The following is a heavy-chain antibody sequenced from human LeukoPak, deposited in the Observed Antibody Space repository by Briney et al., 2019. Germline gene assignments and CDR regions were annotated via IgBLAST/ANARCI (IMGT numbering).Heavy chain of an antibody. V-gene: IGHV3-30*02. CDR2: IRYDGDTK. D-gene: IGHD3-3*02. J-gene: IGHJ4*02. Sequence: AGGSLRLSCAASGFAFSKYGMYWVRQAPGKGLEWVAYIRYDGDTKYYADSVKDRFTISRDNAKNTLYLQMNSLRTEDTAVYYCARDSIFGVVIGKIDYWGQGTLVTVSS. CDR1: GFAFSKYG. CDR3: ARDSIFGVVIGKIDY.